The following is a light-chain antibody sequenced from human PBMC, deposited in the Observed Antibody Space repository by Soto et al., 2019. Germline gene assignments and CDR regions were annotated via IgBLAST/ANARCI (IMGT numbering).Light chain of an antibody. V-gene: IGKV1-5*03. CDR3: QHCNSYSWT. Sequence: DIQMTQSPSTLSSSVGDRVTITCRASQSISSWLAWYQQKPGKAPKLLIYKASSLESGIPSRFSGSGSGTEFTLISSSLQPDDFATYYCQHCNSYSWTFGQGTKVEIK. CDR2: KAS. CDR1: QSISSW. J-gene: IGKJ1*01.